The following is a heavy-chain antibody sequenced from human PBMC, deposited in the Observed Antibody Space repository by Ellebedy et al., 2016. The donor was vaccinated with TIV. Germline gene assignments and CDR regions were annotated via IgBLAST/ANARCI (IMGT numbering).Heavy chain of an antibody. J-gene: IGHJ4*02. D-gene: IGHD6-25*01. V-gene: IGHV3-7*01. Sequence: GESLKISXAASGFTFSTYSMNWVRQAPGRGLEWVANIKSDGSKKDYADSVKGRFTISRDNAMNSLNLQMNSLRVEDTAVYYCASNQRWGQGTLVTVSS. CDR1: GFTFSTYS. CDR2: IKSDGSKK. CDR3: ASNQR.